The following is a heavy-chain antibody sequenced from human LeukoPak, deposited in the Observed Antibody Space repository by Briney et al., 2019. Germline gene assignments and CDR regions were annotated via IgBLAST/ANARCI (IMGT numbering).Heavy chain of an antibody. CDR1: GGSFSGYY. Sequence: PSETLSLTCAVYGGSFSGYYWSWIRQPPGKRLEWIGYIYYSGSTNYYPSLKSRVTISLDTSKNQFSLKLSSVTAADTAVYYCARAGGSGGGAFDYWGQGTLVTVSS. J-gene: IGHJ4*02. D-gene: IGHD3-16*01. CDR3: ARAGGSGGGAFDY. V-gene: IGHV4-59*01. CDR2: IYYSGST.